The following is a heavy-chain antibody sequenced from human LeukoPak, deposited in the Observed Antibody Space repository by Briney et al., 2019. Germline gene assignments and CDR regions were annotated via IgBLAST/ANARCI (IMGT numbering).Heavy chain of an antibody. D-gene: IGHD3-10*01. V-gene: IGHV3-21*01. CDR1: GFTFSSYS. J-gene: IGHJ4*02. CDR2: ISSSSSYI. Sequence: KTGGSLRLSCAASGFTFSSYSMNWVRQASGKGLEWVSSISSSSSYIYYADSVKGRFTISRDNAKNSLYLQMNSLRAEDTAVYYCARLRLWFGGYWGQGTLVTVSS. CDR3: ARLRLWFGGY.